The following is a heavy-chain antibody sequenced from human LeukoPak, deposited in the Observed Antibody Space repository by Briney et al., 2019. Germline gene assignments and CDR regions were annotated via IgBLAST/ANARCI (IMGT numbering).Heavy chain of an antibody. CDR1: GYTFTSYG. CDR3: ARAMYSSGVVSAFDI. Sequence: ASVKVSCKASGYTFTSYGISWVRQAPGQGLEWMGWIGAYNGNTNYAQKLQGRVTMTTDTSTSTAYMELRSLRSDDTAVYYCARAMYSSGVVSAFDIWGQGTMVTVSS. J-gene: IGHJ3*02. V-gene: IGHV1-18*01. D-gene: IGHD6-19*01. CDR2: IGAYNGNT.